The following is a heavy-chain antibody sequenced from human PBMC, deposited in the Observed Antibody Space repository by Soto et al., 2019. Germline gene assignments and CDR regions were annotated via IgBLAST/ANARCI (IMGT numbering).Heavy chain of an antibody. J-gene: IGHJ4*02. CDR1: GFSFRSYA. Sequence: EVQLLESGGGLVQPGGSLRLSCAASGFSFRSYAMSWVRQAPGKGLEWVSHISDSGVTTSYADSVKGRFTISRDHSKNTLYLQMNSLRAEDTAGYYCAKDGDGGHSDYWGQGTLVTVSS. V-gene: IGHV3-23*01. CDR2: ISDSGVTT. CDR3: AKDGDGGHSDY. D-gene: IGHD2-21*02.